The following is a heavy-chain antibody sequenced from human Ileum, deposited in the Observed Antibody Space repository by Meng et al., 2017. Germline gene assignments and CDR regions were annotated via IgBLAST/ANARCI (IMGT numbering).Heavy chain of an antibody. CDR1: GFTFVSYA. Sequence: QGPLVESGAEVKKPGASVKVSCKASGFTFVSYAIYWVRQAPGQGLEWMGWITAGNGNTKYSQKFQGRVTITRDTSASAVYMELSNLKFEDTAVYYCARDMPYSSGSFDYWGQGTLVTVSS. J-gene: IGHJ4*02. V-gene: IGHV1-3*01. CDR3: ARDMPYSSGSFDY. CDR2: ITAGNGNT. D-gene: IGHD3-10*01.